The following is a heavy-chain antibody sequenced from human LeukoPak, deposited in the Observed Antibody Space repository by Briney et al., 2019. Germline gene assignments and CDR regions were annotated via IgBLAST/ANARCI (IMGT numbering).Heavy chain of an antibody. V-gene: IGHV1-69*05. Sequence: GASVKVSCKASGGTFSSYAISWVRQAPGQGLEWMGGIIPIFGTANYAQKFQGRVTITTDESTSTAYMELSSPRSEDTAVYYCARVWGLTGFDYWGQGTLVTVSS. J-gene: IGHJ4*02. CDR2: IIPIFGTA. CDR3: ARVWGLTGFDY. D-gene: IGHD1-14*01. CDR1: GGTFSSYA.